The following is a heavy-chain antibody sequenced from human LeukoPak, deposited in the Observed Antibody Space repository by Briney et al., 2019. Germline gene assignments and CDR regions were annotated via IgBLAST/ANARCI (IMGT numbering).Heavy chain of an antibody. CDR1: GGTFSSYA. V-gene: IGHV1-69*10. D-gene: IGHD5-18*01. J-gene: IGHJ4*02. Sequence: SVKVSCKASGGTFSSYAISWVRQAPGQGLEWMGWIIPILGIANYAQKFQGRVTITADKSTSTAYMELSSLRSEDTAVYYCASDVDTAKGLYFDYWGQGTLVTVSS. CDR3: ASDVDTAKGLYFDY. CDR2: IIPILGIA.